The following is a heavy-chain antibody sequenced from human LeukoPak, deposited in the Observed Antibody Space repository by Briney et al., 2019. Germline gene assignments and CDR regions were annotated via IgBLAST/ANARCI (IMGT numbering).Heavy chain of an antibody. Sequence: ASVKVSCKASGYTFTGYYMHWVRQAPGQGLEWMGWINPNSGGTNYAQKFQGRVTMTRDTSISTAYMELSRLRSDDTAVYYCARVLSSGSYSWFDPWGQGTLVTVSS. CDR2: INPNSGGT. CDR1: GYTFTGYY. J-gene: IGHJ5*02. D-gene: IGHD1-26*01. CDR3: ARVLSSGSYSWFDP. V-gene: IGHV1-2*02.